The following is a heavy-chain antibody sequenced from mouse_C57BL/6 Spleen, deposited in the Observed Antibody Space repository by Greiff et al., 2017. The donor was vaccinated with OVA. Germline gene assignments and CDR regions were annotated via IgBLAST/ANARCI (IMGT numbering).Heavy chain of an antibody. J-gene: IGHJ1*03. CDR2: ISYDGSN. D-gene: IGHD4-1*01. CDR1: GYSITSGYY. CDR3: ASELGRYFDV. Sequence: EVKVEESGPGLVKPSQSLSLTCSVTGYSITSGYYWNWIRQFPGNKLEWMGYISYDGSNNYNPSLKNRISITRDTSKNQFFLKLNSVTTEDTATYYCASELGRYFDVWGTGTTVTVSS. V-gene: IGHV3-6*01.